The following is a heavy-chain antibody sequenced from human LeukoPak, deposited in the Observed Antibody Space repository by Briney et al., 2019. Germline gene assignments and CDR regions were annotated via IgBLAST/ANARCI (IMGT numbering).Heavy chain of an antibody. Sequence: PGGSLRLSCAASGFGFSTYAMSWVRQAPGKGLEWVSAINSGGSTYYADSLKGRFTISRDNSKNTLYLQMNSLRADDTAVYYCAKDWPSEWQQLPDYDAFDIWGQGTMVTVSS. CDR1: GFGFSTYA. V-gene: IGHV3-23*01. CDR2: INSGGST. CDR3: AKDWPSEWQQLPDYDAFDI. D-gene: IGHD6-13*01. J-gene: IGHJ3*02.